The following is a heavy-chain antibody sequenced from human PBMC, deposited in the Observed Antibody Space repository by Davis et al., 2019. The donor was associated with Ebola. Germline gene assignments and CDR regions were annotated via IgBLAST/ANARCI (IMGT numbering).Heavy chain of an antibody. V-gene: IGHV1-8*01. Sequence: ASVKVSCKASGYTFTSYDINWVRQATGQGLEWMGWMNPNSGNTGYAQKFQGRVTMTRNTSISTAYMELSSLRSEDTAVYYCARDRGYCSSTSCYYYGMDVWGQGTTVTVSS. CDR1: GYTFTSYD. D-gene: IGHD2-2*01. CDR3: ARDRGYCSSTSCYYYGMDV. J-gene: IGHJ6*02. CDR2: MNPNSGNT.